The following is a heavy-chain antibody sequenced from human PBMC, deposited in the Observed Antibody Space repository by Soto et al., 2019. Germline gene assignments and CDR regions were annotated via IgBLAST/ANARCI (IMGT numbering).Heavy chain of an antibody. Sequence: EVQLLESGGGLVQPGGSLRLSCAASGFTFSSYAMSWVRQAPGKGREWVSAISGSGGSTYYADSVKGRFTISRDNSKSMPYLQMNSLRAEDTAVYYCAKVRITIIVVVITFDWYFDLWGRGTLVTVSS. CDR1: GFTFSSYA. CDR3: AKVRITIIVVVITFDWYFDL. V-gene: IGHV3-23*01. CDR2: ISGSGGST. J-gene: IGHJ2*01. D-gene: IGHD3-22*01.